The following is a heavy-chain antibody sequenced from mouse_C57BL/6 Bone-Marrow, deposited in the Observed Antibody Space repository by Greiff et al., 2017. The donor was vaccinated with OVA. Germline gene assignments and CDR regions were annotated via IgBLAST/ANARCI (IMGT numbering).Heavy chain of an antibody. Sequence: VKLQESGAELVRPGTSVKVSCKASGYAFTNYLIEWVKQRPGQGLEWIGVINPGSGGTNYNEKFKGKATLTADKSSSTAYMQLSSLTSEDSAVYFCARSGSPWFAYWGQGTLVTVSA. V-gene: IGHV1-54*01. J-gene: IGHJ3*01. CDR3: ARSGSPWFAY. CDR2: INPGSGGT. CDR1: GYAFTNYL. D-gene: IGHD1-1*02.